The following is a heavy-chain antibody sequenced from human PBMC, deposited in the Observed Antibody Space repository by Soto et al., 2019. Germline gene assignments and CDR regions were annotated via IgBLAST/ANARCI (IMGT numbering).Heavy chain of an antibody. J-gene: IGHJ4*02. CDR2: ISTYNGNT. CDR1: GYTFTSYG. D-gene: IGHD3-3*01. V-gene: IGHV1-18*04. CDR3: ARLLFLEWFDDY. Sequence: ASVKVSCKASGYTFTSYGISWVRQAPGQGLEWMGWISTYNGNTNYAQKFQGRATMTTDTSTTTAYMELRSLKSDDTAVYYCARLLFLEWFDDYWGQGTLVTVSS.